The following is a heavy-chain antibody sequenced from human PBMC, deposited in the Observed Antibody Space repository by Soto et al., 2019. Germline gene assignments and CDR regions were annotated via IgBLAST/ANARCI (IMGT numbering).Heavy chain of an antibody. J-gene: IGHJ4*02. CDR3: ARDVGGFNAMFDY. CDR2: ISTGSVNT. D-gene: IGHD5-12*01. V-gene: IGHV3-23*01. Sequence: XVSLRLSCAASRFIFRDYAMSWVRQTPGKGLEWVSTISTGSVNTHYADSIEGRFTISRDDSKNTLYLQMNSLRAEDTALYYCARDVGGFNAMFDYWGQGTQVTVS. CDR1: RFIFRDYA.